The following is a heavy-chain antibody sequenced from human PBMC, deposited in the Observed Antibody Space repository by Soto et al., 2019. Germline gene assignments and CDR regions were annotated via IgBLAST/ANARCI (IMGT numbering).Heavy chain of an antibody. Sequence: EVQVLESGGGLVQPGGSVRLSCAASGFTFSNYGMSWVRQAPGKGLEWVSSISGSGGRTYYADSVKGRFTISRDNSKNTLYLQTDSLRAEDTAFYYCAKSDCSGGSCYFPFDCWGQGTLVTVSS. D-gene: IGHD2-15*01. J-gene: IGHJ4*02. V-gene: IGHV3-23*01. CDR2: ISGSGGRT. CDR3: AKSDCSGGSCYFPFDC. CDR1: GFTFSNYG.